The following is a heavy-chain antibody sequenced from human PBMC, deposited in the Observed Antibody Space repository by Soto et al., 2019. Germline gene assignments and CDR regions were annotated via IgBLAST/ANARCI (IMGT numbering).Heavy chain of an antibody. CDR3: ARKRYFDF. CDR1: GFTINHNY. Sequence: EVQLVESGGGLIQPGGSLRLSCAATGFTINHNYMSWVRQAPGKGLEWVSIIYSTGLTYYADSVKGRFTISRDNSKNTLYLQMNSLRAEDTATYYCARKRYFDFWGQGTLVTVSS. J-gene: IGHJ4*02. D-gene: IGHD1-20*01. V-gene: IGHV3-53*01. CDR2: IYSTGLT.